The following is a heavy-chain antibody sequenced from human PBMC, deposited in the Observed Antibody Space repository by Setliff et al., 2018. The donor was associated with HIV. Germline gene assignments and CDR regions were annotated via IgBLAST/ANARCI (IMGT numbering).Heavy chain of an antibody. CDR1: GFAFNTYT. CDR3: TRDRSRDYSDSSGYYHFFDP. V-gene: IGHV3-49*04. CDR2: IRGKAYGETA. Sequence: GSLRLSCTASGFAFNTYTMNWVRQAPGKGLEWVSSIRGKAYGETADFAASLKGRFAISRDDSKGGAYLQMNSLKTEDTAVYYCTRDRSRDYSDSSGYYHFFDPWGQGTLVTVSS. J-gene: IGHJ5*02. D-gene: IGHD3-22*01.